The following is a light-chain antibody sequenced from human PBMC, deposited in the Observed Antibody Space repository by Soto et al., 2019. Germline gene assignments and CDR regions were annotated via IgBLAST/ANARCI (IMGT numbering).Light chain of an antibody. CDR3: QHFGGSPLYA. CDR2: GAS. J-gene: IGKJ2*01. Sequence: EIVLTQSPGTLSLSPGERATISCRASQSVTSIYLAWFQQKPGQAPRLLIYGASSRVTGVPDRFSGSGSGTEFTLSISRREPEDFAVYYCQHFGGSPLYAFGQGTKLESK. CDR1: QSVTSIY. V-gene: IGKV3-20*01.